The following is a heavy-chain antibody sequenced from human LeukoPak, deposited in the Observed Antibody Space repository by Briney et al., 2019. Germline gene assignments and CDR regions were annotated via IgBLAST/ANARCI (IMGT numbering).Heavy chain of an antibody. CDR2: IYINAGTT. CDR3: ARDGSNFYFDY. D-gene: IGHD5-24*01. CDR1: GFIVSSNH. Sequence: GGSLRLSCAASGFIVSSNHMNWVRQTPGKGLEWVSIIYINAGTTHYADSVKGRFIISRDNSENTVYLQMNNLRADVSAVYYCARDGSNFYFDYWGQGALVTVSS. V-gene: IGHV3-66*01. J-gene: IGHJ4*02.